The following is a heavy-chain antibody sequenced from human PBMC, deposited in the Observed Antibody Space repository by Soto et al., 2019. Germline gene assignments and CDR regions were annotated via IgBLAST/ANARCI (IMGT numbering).Heavy chain of an antibody. V-gene: IGHV3-66*01. CDR3: ARDGTRRSRYFFSF. D-gene: IGHD6-13*01. J-gene: IGHJ4*02. Sequence: GKALEWVSISYGAASTYYADSVKGRFTFSRDNSKNTLYLQMNSLRAEDTAVYYCARDGTRRSRYFFSFRVQGTPVPVSS. CDR2: SYGAAST.